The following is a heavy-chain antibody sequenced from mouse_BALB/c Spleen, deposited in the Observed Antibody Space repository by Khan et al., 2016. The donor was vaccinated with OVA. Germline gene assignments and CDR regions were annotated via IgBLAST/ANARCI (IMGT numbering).Heavy chain of an antibody. CDR3: ERIKKIVATYFDY. CDR1: GYTFTSYW. J-gene: IGHJ2*01. V-gene: IGHV1S81*02. CDR2: TNPTNGRT. D-gene: IGHD1-1*01. Sequence: QVQLQQSGAELVKAGASVKMSCKASGYTFTSYWMHWVKQRLGQGLEWFAETNPTNGRTYYNEKFKSKATLTVDKSSSTAYMQLRGPTSEDSAVYYGERIKKIVATYFDYWGQGTTLTVSS.